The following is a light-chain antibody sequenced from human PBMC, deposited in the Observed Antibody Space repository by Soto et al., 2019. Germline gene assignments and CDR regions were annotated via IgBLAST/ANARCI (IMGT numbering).Light chain of an antibody. V-gene: IGKV3-15*01. CDR2: AAS. CDR1: AGVGNN. J-gene: IGKJ5*01. CDR3: QQYNNWPRIT. Sequence: ERVMTQSPAPLSASPGERATFSCRARAGVGNNLAWHQQKPGQVPRLHIYAASTRATGIPARFSGSGSGTQFTLTITNLQSEDFAVYYCQQYNNWPRITFGQGTRLEI.